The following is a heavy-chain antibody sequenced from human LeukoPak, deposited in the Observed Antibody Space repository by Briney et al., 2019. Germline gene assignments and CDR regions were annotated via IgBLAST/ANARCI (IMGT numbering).Heavy chain of an antibody. CDR1: GFTFRNYW. Sequence: GGSLRLSCAASGFTFRNYWMHWVRQAPGKGLVWVSHINTDGSSTTHADSVKGRFTISRDNAKNTLYLQMNSLRAEDTAAYYCARGGHHLPDYWGQGTLVTVSS. CDR3: ARGGHHLPDY. J-gene: IGHJ4*02. V-gene: IGHV3-74*01. CDR2: INTDGSST.